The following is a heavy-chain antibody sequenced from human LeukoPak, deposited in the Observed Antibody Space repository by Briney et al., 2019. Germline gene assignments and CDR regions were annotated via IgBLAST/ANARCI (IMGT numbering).Heavy chain of an antibody. CDR3: ARQRGYSYGHWVETAFDI. J-gene: IGHJ3*02. V-gene: IGHV3-20*04. Sequence: GGSLRLSCAASGFTFDDYGMSWVRQAPGKGLEWVSGINWNGGSTGYADSVKGRFTISRDNAKNSLYLQMNSLRAEDTALYCCARQRGYSYGHWVETAFDIWGQGTMVTVSS. CDR2: INWNGGST. D-gene: IGHD5-18*01. CDR1: GFTFDDYG.